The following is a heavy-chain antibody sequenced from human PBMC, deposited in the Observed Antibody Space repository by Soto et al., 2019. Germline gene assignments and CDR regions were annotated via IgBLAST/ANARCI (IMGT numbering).Heavy chain of an antibody. V-gene: IGHV3-53*02. CDR2: LYSGGST. Sequence: EVQRVETGGGLTQPGGSLRLSCAASGLTVSSNYLNWIRQAPGKGLEWVSVLYSGGSTHYAGSVKRRFIISRDNSKNTVYLQMNSLRVEDTAIYYCARDRPGDEGDGFDIWGHGTMVTVSS. CDR1: GLTVSSNY. D-gene: IGHD3-10*01. J-gene: IGHJ3*02. CDR3: ARDRPGDEGDGFDI.